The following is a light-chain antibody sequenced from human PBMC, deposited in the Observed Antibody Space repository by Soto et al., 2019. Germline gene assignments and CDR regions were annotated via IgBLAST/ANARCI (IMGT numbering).Light chain of an antibody. Sequence: QSVLTQPPSVSGAPGQRVTISCTGSSSNIGSSFDVHWYQHLPGTAPKLLIYGNTNRPSWVPDRFSGSKSGNSASLAITGLQAEDEADSYCHSYDTILSGSVFGGGTKVTVL. CDR3: HSYDTILSGSV. J-gene: IGLJ2*01. CDR1: SSNIGSSFD. CDR2: GNT. V-gene: IGLV1-40*01.